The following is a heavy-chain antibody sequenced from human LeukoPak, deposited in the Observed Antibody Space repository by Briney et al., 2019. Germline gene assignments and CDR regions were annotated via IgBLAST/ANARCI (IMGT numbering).Heavy chain of an antibody. CDR3: ARSYNNYLGAFDI. J-gene: IGHJ3*02. Sequence: GASVKVSCKASGYPFTSYTIYWVRQAPGQRLEWMGGISAGNANTKYSQKFQGRVTITRDTAASTVYMELSSLRSEDPAVYYCARSYNNYLGAFDIWGQGTMVTVSS. D-gene: IGHD4-11*01. V-gene: IGHV1-3*01. CDR1: GYPFTSYT. CDR2: ISAGNANT.